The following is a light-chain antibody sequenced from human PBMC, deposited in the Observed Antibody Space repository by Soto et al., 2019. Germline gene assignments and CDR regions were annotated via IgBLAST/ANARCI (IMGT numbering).Light chain of an antibody. CDR1: QNINSPY. J-gene: IGKJ1*01. CDR3: QHYGSSPRRT. Sequence: EIVLTQSPGTLSLSPGDRATLSCRVNQNINSPYLAWYQHKPGQAPRLLVFGTSSRATGIPDRFSGSRSGTDFTLTIQRLELEDFALYYCQHYGSSPRRTFGQGTKVEMK. V-gene: IGKV3-20*01. CDR2: GTS.